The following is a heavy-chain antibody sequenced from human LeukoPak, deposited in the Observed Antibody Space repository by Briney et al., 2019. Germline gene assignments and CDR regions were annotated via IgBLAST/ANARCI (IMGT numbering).Heavy chain of an antibody. CDR3: ACTEWFNGAFDI. Sequence: VASVKVSCKASGGTFSSYAISWVRQAPGQGLEWMGGIIPIFGTASYAQKFQGRVTMTRDTSTSTVYMELSSLRSEDTAVYYCACTEWFNGAFDIWGQGTMVTVSS. J-gene: IGHJ3*02. V-gene: IGHV1-69*05. CDR2: IIPIFGTA. CDR1: GGTFSSYA. D-gene: IGHD3-3*01.